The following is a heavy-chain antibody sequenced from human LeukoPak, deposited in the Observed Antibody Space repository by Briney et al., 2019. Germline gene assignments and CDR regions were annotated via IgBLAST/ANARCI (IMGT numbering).Heavy chain of an antibody. V-gene: IGHV3-74*01. CDR2: INSDGSST. J-gene: IGHJ4*02. Sequence: GGSLRLSCAASGFTFSSYWMHWVRQAPGKGLVWVSRINSDGSSTSYADSVKGRFTISRDNAKNTLYLQMNSLRAEDTAVYYCARATIGESLGYCSGGSCYSGLYYFDCWGQGTLVTVSS. CDR3: ARATIGESLGYCSGGSCYSGLYYFDC. D-gene: IGHD2-15*01. CDR1: GFTFSSYW.